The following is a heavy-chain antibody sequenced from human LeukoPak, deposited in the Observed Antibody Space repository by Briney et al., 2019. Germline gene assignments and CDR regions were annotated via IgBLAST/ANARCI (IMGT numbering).Heavy chain of an antibody. D-gene: IGHD3-22*01. Sequence: TGGSLRLSCAASGFTFSSYGMHWVRQAPGKGLEWVAVIWYGGSNKYYADSVKGRFTISRDNSKNTLYLQMNSLRAEDTAVYYCATAPADSSGYYYGYWGQGTLVTVSS. CDR2: IWYGGSNK. J-gene: IGHJ4*02. CDR1: GFTFSSYG. V-gene: IGHV3-33*08. CDR3: ATAPADSSGYYYGY.